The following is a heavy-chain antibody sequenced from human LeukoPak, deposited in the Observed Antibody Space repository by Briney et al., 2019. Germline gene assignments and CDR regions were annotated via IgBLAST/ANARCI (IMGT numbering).Heavy chain of an antibody. D-gene: IGHD4-17*01. J-gene: IGHJ4*02. CDR3: ARDTDTVTTILDY. Sequence: SETLSLTCADYGGSFSGYYWSWVRHPPGKGLEWIGEINHSGSTNYNPSLKSRVTISVDTSKNQFSLKLSSVTAADTAVYYCARDTDTVTTILDYWGQGTLVTVSS. CDR2: INHSGST. V-gene: IGHV4-34*01. CDR1: GGSFSGYY.